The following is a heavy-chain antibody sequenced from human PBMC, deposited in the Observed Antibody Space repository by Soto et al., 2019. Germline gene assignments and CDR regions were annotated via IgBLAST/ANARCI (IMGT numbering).Heavy chain of an antibody. J-gene: IGHJ4*02. CDR3: ARVYSRSKYSDGSFDY. Sequence: QVQLVQSGAEVKKPGASVKVSCKASGYTFTSYYMHWVRQAPGQGLEWMGIINPSGGSTSYAQKFQGRVTMTRDTSTSTVYMELSSLRSEDTAVYYCARVYSRSKYSDGSFDYWGQGTLVTVSS. D-gene: IGHD5-18*01. CDR2: INPSGGST. CDR1: GYTFTSYY. V-gene: IGHV1-46*01.